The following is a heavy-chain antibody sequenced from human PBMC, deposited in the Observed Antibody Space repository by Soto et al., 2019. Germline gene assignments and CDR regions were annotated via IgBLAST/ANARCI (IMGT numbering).Heavy chain of an antibody. CDR2: ISYDGSNK. CDR3: ARDSLGSGYEPDY. V-gene: IGHV3-30-3*01. Sequence: QVQLVESGGGVVQPGRSLRLSCAASGFTFSSYAMHWVRQAPGKGLEWVAVISYDGSNKYYADSVKGRFTISRDNSKNTLYLQMNSLRAEDTAVYYCARDSLGSGYEPDYWGQGTLVTVSS. J-gene: IGHJ4*02. CDR1: GFTFSSYA. D-gene: IGHD5-12*01.